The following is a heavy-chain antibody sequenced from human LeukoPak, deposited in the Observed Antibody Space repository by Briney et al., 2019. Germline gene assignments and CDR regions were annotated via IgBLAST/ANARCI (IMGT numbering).Heavy chain of an antibody. Sequence: ASVKVSCKASGYTFTSYGISWVRQAPGQGLEWMGWISAYNGNTNYAQKLQGRVTMTTDTSTSTAYMELRSLRPDDTAVYYCARIRSEYSSSPPGYWGQGTLVTVSS. J-gene: IGHJ4*02. D-gene: IGHD6-6*01. CDR2: ISAYNGNT. V-gene: IGHV1-18*01. CDR3: ARIRSEYSSSPPGY. CDR1: GYTFTSYG.